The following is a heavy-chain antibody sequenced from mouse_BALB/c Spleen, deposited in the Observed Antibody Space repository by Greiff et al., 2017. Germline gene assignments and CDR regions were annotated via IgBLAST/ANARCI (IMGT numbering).Heavy chain of an antibody. CDR2: INPSSGYT. CDR1: GYTFTSYT. Sequence: VMLVESGAELARPGASVKMSCKASGYTFTSYTMHWVKQRPGQGLEWIGYINPSSGYTNYNQKFKDKATLTADKSSSTAYMQLSSLTSEDSAVYYCARTDGSSWYAMDYWGQGTSVTVSS. V-gene: IGHV1-4*01. D-gene: IGHD1-1*01. J-gene: IGHJ4*01. CDR3: ARTDGSSWYAMDY.